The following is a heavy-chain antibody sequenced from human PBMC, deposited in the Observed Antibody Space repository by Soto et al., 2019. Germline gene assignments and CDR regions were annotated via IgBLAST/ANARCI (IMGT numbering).Heavy chain of an antibody. CDR1: GFTFSSDW. V-gene: IGHV3-74*01. J-gene: IGHJ3*02. Sequence: EVQLVESGGGLVQPGGSLRLSCAASGFTFSSDWMHWVRQGPGKGLVWVSRINSDGSSTIYADSVKGRFTISRDNAKXXLXXQMNSLRAEDTAVYYCAREWRYFDWYPKARGAFDIWGQGTMVTVSS. CDR2: INSDGSST. D-gene: IGHD3-9*01. CDR3: AREWRYFDWYPKARGAFDI.